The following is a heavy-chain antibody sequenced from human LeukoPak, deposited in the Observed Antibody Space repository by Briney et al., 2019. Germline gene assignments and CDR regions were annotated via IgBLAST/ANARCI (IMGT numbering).Heavy chain of an antibody. CDR3: VAWGNSGNS. CDR2: MNGDGSQI. V-gene: IGHV3-7*01. J-gene: IGHJ3*01. CDR1: GSTFSGHW. D-gene: IGHD1-26*01. Sequence: GGSLRLSCAASGSTFSGHWMSWVRQAPAKGLEWVAHMNGDGSQIYYTDFVKGRFTISRDNAKNSLYLQMNGLRAEDTAVYYCVAWGNSGNSWGQGTMVIVSS.